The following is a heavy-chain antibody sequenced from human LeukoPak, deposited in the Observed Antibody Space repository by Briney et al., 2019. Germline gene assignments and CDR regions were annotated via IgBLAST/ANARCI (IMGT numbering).Heavy chain of an antibody. D-gene: IGHD3-3*01. CDR3: ARVQSVRFLEWLSGPDY. V-gene: IGHV3-7*03. J-gene: IGHJ4*02. Sequence: GGSLRLSCEGSAFIFSGHWMNWVRQTPGKGLEWVASIKEDGSERQYVDSVKGRFSISRDNTKGSLFLQLNSLRAEDTAVYYCARVQSVRFLEWLSGPDYWGQGTLVTVSS. CDR2: IKEDGSER. CDR1: AFIFSGHW.